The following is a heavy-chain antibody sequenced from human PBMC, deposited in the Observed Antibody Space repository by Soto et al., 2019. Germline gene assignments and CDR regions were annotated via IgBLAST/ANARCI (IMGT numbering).Heavy chain of an antibody. Sequence: QVLLVQSGAEVKRPGASVKVSCKASGYTFSNYGITWVRQAPGHGLEWLGWVTAFNGDTNYAQNVRDRGTLTTDPSPETSYMELRSLRPDDTAVYYCARDGRVSFYYYGMDVWGQGTTVIVSS. CDR2: VTAFNGDT. J-gene: IGHJ6*02. CDR3: ARDGRVSFYYYGMDV. V-gene: IGHV1-18*01. CDR1: GYTFSNYG.